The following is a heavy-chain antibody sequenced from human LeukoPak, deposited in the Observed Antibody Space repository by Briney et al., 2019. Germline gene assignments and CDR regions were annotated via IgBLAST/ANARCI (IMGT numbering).Heavy chain of an antibody. CDR1: GGSISSGGYY. CDR3: ARGSYSGYDLSITHFDY. J-gene: IGHJ4*02. CDR2: IYYSGST. Sequence: SQTLSLTCTVYGGSISSGGYYWSWIRQPPGKGLEWIGYIYYSGSTYYNPSLKSRVTISVDTSKNQFSLKLSSVTAADTAVYYCARGSYSGYDLSITHFDYWGQGTLVTVSS. D-gene: IGHD5-12*01. V-gene: IGHV4-30-4*08.